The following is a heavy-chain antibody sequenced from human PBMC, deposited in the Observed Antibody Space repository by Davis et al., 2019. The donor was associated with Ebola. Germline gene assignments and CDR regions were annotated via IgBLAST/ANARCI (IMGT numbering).Heavy chain of an antibody. CDR1: GFTFSSYA. Sequence: PGGSLRLSCEASGFTFSSYAIYWVRQAPGKGLEWVAVISYDGRSKYYADSVKGRFTISRDNSKNTLYLQMNSLRAEDTAVNYCARGEFAVWGKGTTVTVSS. D-gene: IGHD3-10*01. V-gene: IGHV3-30*04. CDR2: ISYDGRSK. CDR3: ARGEFAV. J-gene: IGHJ6*04.